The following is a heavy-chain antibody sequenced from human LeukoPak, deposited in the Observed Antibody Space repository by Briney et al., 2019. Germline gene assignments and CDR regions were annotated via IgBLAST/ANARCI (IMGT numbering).Heavy chain of an antibody. J-gene: IGHJ6*04. Sequence: GGSLRLSCAASGFTFSSYWMHWVRQAPGKGLVWVSRINSDGSSTSYADSVKGRFTISRDNAKNTLYLQMNSLRAEDTAVYYCAREKIVVVPAATGYYYYYYGMDVWGKGTTVTVSS. D-gene: IGHD2-2*01. CDR3: AREKIVVVPAATGYYYYYYGMDV. CDR1: GFTFSSYW. CDR2: INSDGSST. V-gene: IGHV3-74*01.